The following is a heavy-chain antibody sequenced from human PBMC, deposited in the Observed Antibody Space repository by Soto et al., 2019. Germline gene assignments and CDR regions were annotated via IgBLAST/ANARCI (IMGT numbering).Heavy chain of an antibody. Sequence: QVQLQESGPGLLRPSETLSLNCSVSGGSISGYYWSWIRQAPGKGLEYIGDMFYSGPPNLSPSPKTRVAMSVYMSKNQCSLRLISVTAANTAVYFCARWSCTRGPCNTLAYWGQGILVTVSS. CDR2: MFYSGPP. D-gene: IGHD2-2*02. CDR1: GGSISGYY. V-gene: IGHV4-59*01. J-gene: IGHJ4*02. CDR3: ARWSCTRGPCNTLAY.